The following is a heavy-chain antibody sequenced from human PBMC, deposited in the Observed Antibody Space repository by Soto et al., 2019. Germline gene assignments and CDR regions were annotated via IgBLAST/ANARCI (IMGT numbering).Heavy chain of an antibody. CDR1: GYILSTYW. V-gene: IGHV5-51*01. D-gene: IGHD5-18*01. CDR2: IYPGDSNT. Sequence: ASLKISSEGSGYILSTYWIGWVRQMPGKGLEWMGIIYPGDSNTIYSPSFQGQVTISADKSISTAYLQWSSLKASDSAIYYCARGGMVTTDVRGYDYGMDVWGLGTTVTVSS. J-gene: IGHJ6*02. CDR3: ARGGMVTTDVRGYDYGMDV.